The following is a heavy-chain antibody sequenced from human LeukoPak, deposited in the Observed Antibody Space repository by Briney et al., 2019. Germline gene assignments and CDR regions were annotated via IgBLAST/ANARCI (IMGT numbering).Heavy chain of an antibody. CDR1: GGSICSYY. J-gene: IGHJ4*02. V-gene: IGHV4-59*08. D-gene: IGHD3-16*02. CDR2: IYYSGST. CDR3: ARHQPPRRRDVLGELSLYASEGYYFDY. Sequence: PSETLSLTCTVSGGSICSYYWSWIRQPPGKGLEWIGYIYYSGSTNYNPSLKSRVTISVDTSKNQFSLKLSSVTAADTAVYYCARHQPPRRRDVLGELSLYASEGYYFDYWGQGTLVTVSS.